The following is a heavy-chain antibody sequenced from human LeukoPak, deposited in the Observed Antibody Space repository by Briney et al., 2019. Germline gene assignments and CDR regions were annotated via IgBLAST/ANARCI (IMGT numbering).Heavy chain of an antibody. J-gene: IGHJ4*02. V-gene: IGHV4-31*03. Sequence: MASHTPSLTCTVSGGSISSGGYYWRWIREHPGKGLAWIGYIYYSGSTYYNPSLKSRVTISVDTSKNQFSLKLSSVTAADTAVYYCATAADIVATITDWGQGTLVTVSS. CDR1: GGSISSGGYY. CDR3: ATAADIVATITD. D-gene: IGHD5-12*01. CDR2: IYYSGST.